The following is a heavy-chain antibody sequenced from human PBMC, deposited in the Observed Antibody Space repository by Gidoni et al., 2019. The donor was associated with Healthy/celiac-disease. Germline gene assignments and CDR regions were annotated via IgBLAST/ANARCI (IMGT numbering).Heavy chain of an antibody. D-gene: IGHD1-26*01. CDR3: ARDSYSGSATFDY. J-gene: IGHJ4*02. CDR2: ISSSSSYI. Sequence: EVQLVESGGGLVKPGGSLRLSCAASGLPFSSYSMNWVRQAPGKGLEWVSSISSSSSYIYYADSVKGRFTISRDNAKNSLYLQMNSLRAEDTAVYYCARDSYSGSATFDYWGQGTLVTVSS. CDR1: GLPFSSYS. V-gene: IGHV3-21*01.